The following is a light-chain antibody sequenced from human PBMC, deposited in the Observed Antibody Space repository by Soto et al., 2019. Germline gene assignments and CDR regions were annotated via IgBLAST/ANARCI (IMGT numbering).Light chain of an antibody. V-gene: IGLV2-14*01. Sequence: QSALTQPASVSGSPGQSITISCTGTSSDVGGYNYVSWYQQHAGFAPKLIIYEVSNRPSGVSNLFSGSKSGDTASLTISGLQAEDEADYYCSSYTTTNTLAVFGTGTKLTGL. J-gene: IGLJ1*01. CDR3: SSYTTTNTLAV. CDR1: SSDVGGYNY. CDR2: EVS.